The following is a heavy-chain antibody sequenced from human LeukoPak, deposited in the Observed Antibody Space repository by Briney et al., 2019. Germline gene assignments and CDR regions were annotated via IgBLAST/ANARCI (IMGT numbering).Heavy chain of an antibody. CDR2: IYYSGST. J-gene: IGHJ4*02. CDR1: GGSISSSRHY. V-gene: IGHV4-39*07. CDR3: AREGGPYRPFDY. Sequence: PSETLSLTCTVSGGSISSSRHYWGWIRQPAGKGLEWIGNIYYSGSTYYNPSLMGRVAIAVDTSENHISLQLTSVTAADTAVYYCAREGGPYRPFDYSGQGTLVTVSS.